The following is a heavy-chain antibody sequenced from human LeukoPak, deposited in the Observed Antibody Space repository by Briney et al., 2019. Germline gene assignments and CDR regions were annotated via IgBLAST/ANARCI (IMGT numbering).Heavy chain of an antibody. CDR2: ISDTGTS. CDR1: GGSISSSNW. V-gene: IGHV4-4*02. CDR3: ARTRTYLDY. Sequence: PSGTLSLTCAVSGGSISSSNWWSWVRQPPGRGLEWIGYISDTGTSIYNPSLKNRLSMLVDTSKNHFYLNLTSVTAADTAIYYCARTRTYLDYWGLGALVTVSS. J-gene: IGHJ4*02. D-gene: IGHD1-7*01.